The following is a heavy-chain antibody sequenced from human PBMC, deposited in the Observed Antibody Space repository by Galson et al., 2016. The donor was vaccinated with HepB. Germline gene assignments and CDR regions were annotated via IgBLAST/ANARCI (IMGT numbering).Heavy chain of an antibody. Sequence: SETLSLTCTVSGGSISNYYWSWIRQPAGDGLEWIGRMSISGTTKYNPSLKSRVTMSVDTSKHQFSLNLSSVTVADTAVYYCARRISGYYNSWGQGTLVTVSS. D-gene: IGHD3-22*01. V-gene: IGHV4-4*07. CDR3: ARRISGYYNS. CDR2: MSISGTT. J-gene: IGHJ4*02. CDR1: GGSISNYY.